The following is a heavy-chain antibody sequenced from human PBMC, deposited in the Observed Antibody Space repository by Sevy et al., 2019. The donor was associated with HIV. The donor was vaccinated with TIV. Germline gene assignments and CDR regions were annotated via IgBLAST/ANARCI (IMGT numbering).Heavy chain of an antibody. CDR3: ARGHSSSWPYFDY. D-gene: IGHD6-13*01. CDR1: GFTFSTYT. CDR2: VSFSSNYI. J-gene: IGHJ4*02. V-gene: IGHV3-21*01. Sequence: GGSLRLSCAASGFTFSTYTMNWVRQAPGKALQWVSSVSFSSNYIFFADSMKGRLTISRDNAKNSLYLQMNSLRAEDTAVYYCARGHSSSWPYFDYWGQGTLVTVSS.